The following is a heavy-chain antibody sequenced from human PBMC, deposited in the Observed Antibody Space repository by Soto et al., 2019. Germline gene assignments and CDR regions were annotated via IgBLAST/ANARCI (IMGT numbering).Heavy chain of an antibody. CDR2: ISAYNGNT. J-gene: IGHJ5*02. V-gene: IGHV1-18*01. Sequence: ASGKVSWKASGYTFTSYGISWVRQAPGQGLEWMGWISAYNGNTNYAQKLRGRVTMTTDTSTSTAYMELRSLRSDDTAVYYCARDYYGSGSHNWFDPWGQGTLLTVSS. D-gene: IGHD3-10*01. CDR1: GYTFTSYG. CDR3: ARDYYGSGSHNWFDP.